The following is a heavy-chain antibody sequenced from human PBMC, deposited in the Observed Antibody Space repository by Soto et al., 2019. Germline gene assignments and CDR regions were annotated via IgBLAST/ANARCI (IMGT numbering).Heavy chain of an antibody. Sequence: QVQLVEAGGGVVQPGRSLRLSCAASGFTFSSYAMHWVRQAPGKGLEWVAVISYDGSNKYYADSVKGRFTIFRDNSKNTLYLQMNSLRAEDTAVYYCARDSYGSGVETFDYWGQGTLVTVSS. CDR2: ISYDGSNK. V-gene: IGHV3-30-3*01. CDR3: ARDSYGSGVETFDY. D-gene: IGHD3-10*01. CDR1: GFTFSSYA. J-gene: IGHJ4*02.